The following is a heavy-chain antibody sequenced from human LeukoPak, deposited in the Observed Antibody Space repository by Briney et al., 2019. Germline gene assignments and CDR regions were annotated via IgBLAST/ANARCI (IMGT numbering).Heavy chain of an antibody. J-gene: IGHJ5*02. CDR2: MNPNSGNT. V-gene: IGHV1-8*03. CDR1: GYTFTSYD. CDR3: ARVSAPRWFDP. Sequence: ASVKVSCKASGYTFTSYDINWVRLATGQGLEWMGWMNPNSGNTGYAQKFQGRVTITRNTSISTAYMELSSLRSEDTAVYYCARVSAPRWFDPSGQGTLVTVSP.